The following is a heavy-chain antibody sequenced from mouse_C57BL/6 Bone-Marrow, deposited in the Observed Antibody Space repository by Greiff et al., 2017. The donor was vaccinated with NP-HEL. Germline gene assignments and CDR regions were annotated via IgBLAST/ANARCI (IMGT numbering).Heavy chain of an antibody. CDR2: IHPNSGST. D-gene: IGHD1-1*01. V-gene: IGHV1-64*01. Sequence: QVQLQQPGAELVKPGASVKLSCKASGYTFTSYWMHWVKQRPGQGLEWIGMIHPNSGSTNYNEKFKSKATLTVDKSSSTAYMQLSSLTSEDSAVYYCARRGITTVVAEGFDYWGKGTTLTVSS. CDR3: ARRGITTVVAEGFDY. CDR1: GYTFTSYW. J-gene: IGHJ2*01.